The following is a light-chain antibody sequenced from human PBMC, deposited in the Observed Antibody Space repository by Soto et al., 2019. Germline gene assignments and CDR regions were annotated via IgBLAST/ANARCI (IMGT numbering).Light chain of an antibody. CDR3: HQYGSSPYT. CDR2: GAS. V-gene: IGKV3-20*01. Sequence: EIVLTQSPGTLSLSPGERATLSCRASQSVSSSYLAWYQQKPGQAPRLLIYGASSRAPGIPDRFSGSGSGTDLTLTTSRMEPEDFAVYYCHQYGSSPYTFGQGTKLEIK. J-gene: IGKJ2*01. CDR1: QSVSSSY.